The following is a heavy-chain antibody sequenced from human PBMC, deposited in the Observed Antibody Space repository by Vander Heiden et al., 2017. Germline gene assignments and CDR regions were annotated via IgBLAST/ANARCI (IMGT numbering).Heavy chain of an antibody. D-gene: IGHD3-22*01. CDR2: IIPIFGTA. Sequence: VQLVQSGAELKKPGSSVKVSCKASGGTFSSYAISWVGQAPGQGLEWMGGIIPIFGTANYAQKFQGRVTMTADESTSTAYMELSSLRSEDTAVYYCARVVYDSSGCYSNTYYYYGMDVWGQGTTVTVAS. V-gene: IGHV1-69*01. J-gene: IGHJ6*02. CDR3: ARVVYDSSGCYSNTYYYYGMDV. CDR1: GGTFSSYA.